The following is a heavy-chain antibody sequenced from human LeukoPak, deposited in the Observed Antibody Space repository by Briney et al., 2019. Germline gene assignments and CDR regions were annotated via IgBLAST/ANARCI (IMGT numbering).Heavy chain of an antibody. D-gene: IGHD3-22*01. J-gene: IGHJ4*02. CDR3: ARGYDY. V-gene: IGHV4-39*01. CDR2: INYSGNR. CDR1: GGFISGSHYY. Sequence: SETLSLTCTVSGGFISGSHYYWAWIRQPPGKGLEWIGMINYSGNRYYNPSLWSRATISVDTSTNQFSLNLNSVTAADTAEYYCARGYDYWGQGTLVAVSS.